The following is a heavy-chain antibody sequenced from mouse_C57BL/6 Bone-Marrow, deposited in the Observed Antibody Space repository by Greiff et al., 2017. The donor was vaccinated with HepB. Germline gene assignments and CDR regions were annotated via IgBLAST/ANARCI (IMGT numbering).Heavy chain of an antibody. D-gene: IGHD1-1*01. V-gene: IGHV3-6*01. CDR3: ARYYGLYWYFDV. Sequence: DVKLQESGPGLVKPSQSLSLTCSVTGYSITSGYYWNWIRQFPGNKLEWMGYISYDGSNNYNPSLKNRISITRDTSKNQFFLKLNSVTTEDTATYYCARYYGLYWYFDVWGTGTTVTVSS. J-gene: IGHJ1*03. CDR1: GYSITSGYY. CDR2: ISYDGSN.